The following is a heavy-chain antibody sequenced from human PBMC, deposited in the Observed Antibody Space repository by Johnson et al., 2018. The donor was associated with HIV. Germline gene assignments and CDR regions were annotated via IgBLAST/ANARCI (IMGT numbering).Heavy chain of an antibody. D-gene: IGHD4-11*01. V-gene: IGHV3-53*01. CDR2: IYSGGST. CDR1: GFTVSRSY. CDR3: ARIDYCNYEEAFDI. Sequence: VQLVESGGGLIQPGGSLRFSCAGSGFTVSRSYMSWVRQAPGKGLEWVSVIYSGGSTYYADSVKGRCTISRDNSKNTLYLQMNSLRAEDTAVYYCARIDYCNYEEAFDIWGQGTMVTVSS. J-gene: IGHJ3*02.